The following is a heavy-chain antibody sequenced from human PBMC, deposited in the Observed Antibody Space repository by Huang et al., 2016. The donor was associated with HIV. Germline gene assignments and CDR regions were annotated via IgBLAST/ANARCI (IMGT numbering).Heavy chain of an antibody. Sequence: QVQLVQSGAEVKKPGSSLRVSCRASGDTFRKYAISWVRQAPGKGLEWMGGKIPIFGEAKYAQKFHGRITITAHESTSTIYVELSRLTFQDTAIYDCARGLWDSTWDGTDWLLRHFDSWGLGTLVTISS. CDR2: KIPIFGEA. V-gene: IGHV1-69*13. CDR1: GDTFRKYA. D-gene: IGHD1-26*01. CDR3: ARGLWDSTWDGTDWLLRHFDS. J-gene: IGHJ4*02.